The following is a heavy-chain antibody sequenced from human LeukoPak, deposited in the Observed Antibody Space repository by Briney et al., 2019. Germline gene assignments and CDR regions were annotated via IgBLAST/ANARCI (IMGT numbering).Heavy chain of an antibody. CDR1: GYTFTGYY. J-gene: IGHJ5*02. CDR2: INPNSGGT. Sequence: AASVKVSCKASGYTFTGYYMHWVRQATGQGLEWMGWINPNSGGTKYAQKYQVRVTTTRDTSISTAYMELSRLRSDDTAVYYCARGGYSSGWYRGGDWFDPWGQGTLVTVSS. D-gene: IGHD6-13*01. V-gene: IGHV1-2*02. CDR3: ARGGYSSGWYRGGDWFDP.